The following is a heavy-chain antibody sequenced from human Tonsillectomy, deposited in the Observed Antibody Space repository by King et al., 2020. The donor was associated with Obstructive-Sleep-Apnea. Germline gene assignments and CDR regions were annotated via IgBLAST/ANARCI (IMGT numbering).Heavy chain of an antibody. D-gene: IGHD6-13*01. Sequence: VQLVESGGGLVKPGGSLRLSCAASGFSFSDYYMSWIRQAPGNGLEWVSFISSTGITIDYADSVKGRFTISRDNGKNSLYLQMNSLRAEDTAVYYCTRDGAAAAVIYWGQGTLVTVSS. CDR1: GFSFSDYY. CDR3: TRDGAAAAVIY. V-gene: IGHV3-11*01. CDR2: ISSTGITI. J-gene: IGHJ4*02.